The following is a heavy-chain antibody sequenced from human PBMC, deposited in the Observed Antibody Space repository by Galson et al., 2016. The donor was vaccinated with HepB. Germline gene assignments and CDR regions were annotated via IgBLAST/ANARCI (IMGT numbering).Heavy chain of an antibody. CDR3: ALENGRQQWLEKFFQY. D-gene: IGHD6-19*01. V-gene: IGHV3-48*02. CDR1: GFSFYTYA. Sequence: SLRLSCAASGFSFYTYAMSWVRQAPGKGLEWVSSISANSDKIYYADSVKGRFTVSRDNAKNSLFLQMDSLRDGDTALNYCALENGRQQWLEKFFQYWGQGTLVAVSS. CDR2: ISANSDKI. J-gene: IGHJ4*02.